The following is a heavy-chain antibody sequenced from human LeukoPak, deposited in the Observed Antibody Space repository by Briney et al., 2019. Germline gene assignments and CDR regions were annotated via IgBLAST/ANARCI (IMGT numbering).Heavy chain of an antibody. CDR2: ISEDGRGS. V-gene: IGHV3-74*01. Sequence: GGSLRLSCAASGFIFSSHWMHWVRQAPGKGLVWVSRISEDGRGSDYADSVRGRFTISRDNSKNTLYLQMNSLRAEDTAVYYCARDSELNFDYWGQGTLVTVPS. D-gene: IGHD1-26*01. J-gene: IGHJ4*02. CDR1: GFIFSSHW. CDR3: ARDSELNFDY.